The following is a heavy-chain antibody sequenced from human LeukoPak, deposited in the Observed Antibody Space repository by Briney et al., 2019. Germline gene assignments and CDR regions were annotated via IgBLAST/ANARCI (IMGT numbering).Heavy chain of an antibody. CDR3: AKAETQLWTPFDY. Sequence: GGSLRLSCAASGFTFDDYTMHWVRQAPGKGLEWVSLISWDGGSTYYADSVKGRFTISRDNSKNSLYLQMNSLRTEDTALYYCAKAETQLWTPFDYCGQGTLVTVSS. J-gene: IGHJ4*02. V-gene: IGHV3-43*01. D-gene: IGHD5-18*01. CDR2: ISWDGGST. CDR1: GFTFDDYT.